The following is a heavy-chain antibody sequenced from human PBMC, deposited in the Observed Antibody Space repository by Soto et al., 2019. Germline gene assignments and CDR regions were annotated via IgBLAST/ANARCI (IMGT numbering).Heavy chain of an antibody. CDR2: IKQDGSEK. D-gene: IGHD3-3*01. CDR3: ARYKDDFWSGYHYYFDY. Sequence: ESGGGLVQPGGSLRLSCAASGFTFSSYWMSWVRQAPGKGLEWVANIKQDGSEKYYVDSVKGRFTISRDNAKNSLYLQMNSLRAEDTAVYYCARYKDDFWSGYHYYFDYWGQGTLVTVSS. J-gene: IGHJ4*02. V-gene: IGHV3-7*03. CDR1: GFTFSSYW.